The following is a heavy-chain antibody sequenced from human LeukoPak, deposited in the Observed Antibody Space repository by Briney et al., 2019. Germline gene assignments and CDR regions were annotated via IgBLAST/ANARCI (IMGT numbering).Heavy chain of an antibody. V-gene: IGHV3-21*01. J-gene: IGHJ6*02. D-gene: IGHD3-10*01. CDR3: ASYGSYYYGMDV. Sequence: GGSLRLSCAASGFTFSSYIMNWVRQAPGKGLEWVSSISSSSSYIYYADSVKGRFTISRDNAKNSLYLQMNSLRAEDTAVYYCASYGSYYYGMDVWGQGTTVTVSS. CDR2: ISSSSSYI. CDR1: GFTFSSYI.